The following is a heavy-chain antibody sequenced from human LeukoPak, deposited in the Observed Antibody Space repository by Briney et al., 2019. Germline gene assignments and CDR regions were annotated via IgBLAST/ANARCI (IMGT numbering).Heavy chain of an antibody. CDR2: ISYDGSNE. CDR3: ARVAFANYYDSSAYYSYAFDV. J-gene: IGHJ3*01. V-gene: IGHV3-30-3*01. Sequence: PGNSLRLSCAASGFLFRTYAMHWVRQSPDKGLEWVAVISYDGSNEYYADSVRGRFTTSRDNSKSTLFLQMNSLRTEDTAVYYCARVAFANYYDSSAYYSYAFDVWGQGTMVIIPS. CDR1: GFLFRTYA. D-gene: IGHD3-22*01.